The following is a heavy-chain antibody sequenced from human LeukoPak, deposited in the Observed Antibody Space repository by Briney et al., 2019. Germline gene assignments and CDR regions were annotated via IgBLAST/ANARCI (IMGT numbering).Heavy chain of an antibody. Sequence: SETLSLTCTVSGGSISSSSYYWGWIRQPPGTGLEWIGEINHSGSTNYNPSLKSRVTISVDTSNNQFSLKLSSVTAADTAVYYCARYSSGWYFDYWGQGTLVTVSS. D-gene: IGHD6-19*01. CDR1: GGSISSSSYY. CDR2: INHSGST. CDR3: ARYSSGWYFDY. V-gene: IGHV4-39*01. J-gene: IGHJ4*02.